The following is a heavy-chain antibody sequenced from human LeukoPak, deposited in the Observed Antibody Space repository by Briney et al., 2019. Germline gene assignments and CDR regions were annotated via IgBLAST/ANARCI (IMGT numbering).Heavy chain of an antibody. Sequence: GASVTVSCKVSGYTLTELSMHWVRQAPGKGGEGMGGFDPEDGEPIYAQQFQGRVTITAHKSTSTAYMELSSLRSEDTAVYYCARVAPANHFDYWGQGTLVTVSS. CDR1: GYTLTELS. J-gene: IGHJ4*02. CDR2: FDPEDGEP. CDR3: ARVAPANHFDY. V-gene: IGHV1-24*01. D-gene: IGHD2-8*01.